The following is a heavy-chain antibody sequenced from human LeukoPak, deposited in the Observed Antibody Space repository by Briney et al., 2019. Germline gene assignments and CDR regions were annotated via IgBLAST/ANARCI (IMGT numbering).Heavy chain of an antibody. J-gene: IGHJ4*02. D-gene: IGHD3-22*01. Sequence: SETLSLTCAVYGGSFSGYYWSWIRQPPGKGLEWIGEINHSGSTNYNPSLKSRVTISVDTSKNQFSLKLSSVTAADTAVYYCARAQRSTMIVDWGQGTLVTVSS. CDR3: ARAQRSTMIVD. V-gene: IGHV4-34*09. CDR2: INHSGST. CDR1: GGSFSGYY.